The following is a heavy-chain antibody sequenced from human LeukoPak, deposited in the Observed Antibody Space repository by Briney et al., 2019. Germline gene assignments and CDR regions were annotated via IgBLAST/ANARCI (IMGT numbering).Heavy chain of an antibody. CDR3: ATVSSYDYVWGSYRYAFDI. D-gene: IGHD3-16*02. V-gene: IGHV1-24*01. CDR1: GYTLTELS. Sequence: ASVKVSCKVSGYTLTELSMHWVRQAPGKGLEWRGGFDPEDGETIYAQKFQGRVTMTEDTSTDTAYMELSSLRSEDTAVYYCATVSSYDYVWGSYRYAFDIWGQGTMVTVSS. CDR2: FDPEDGET. J-gene: IGHJ3*02.